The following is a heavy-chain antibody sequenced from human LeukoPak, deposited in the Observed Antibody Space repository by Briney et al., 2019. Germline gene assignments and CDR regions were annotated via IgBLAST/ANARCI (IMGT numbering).Heavy chain of an antibody. CDR2: INAGNGNT. CDR1: GYTFTSYA. Sequence: GASVKVSCKASGYTFTSYAMHWVRQAPGQRLEWMGWINAGNGNTKYSQEFQGRVTITRDTSASTAYMELSSLRSEDMAVYYCARGPSYYYGSSGTPYFDYWGQGTLVTVSS. V-gene: IGHV1-3*03. D-gene: IGHD3-22*01. CDR3: ARGPSYYYGSSGTPYFDY. J-gene: IGHJ4*02.